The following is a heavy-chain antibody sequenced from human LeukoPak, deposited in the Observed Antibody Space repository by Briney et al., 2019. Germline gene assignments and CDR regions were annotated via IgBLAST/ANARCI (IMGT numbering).Heavy chain of an antibody. J-gene: IGHJ4*02. CDR2: INPNSGGT. D-gene: IGHD6-19*01. Sequence: ASVEASCKASGYTFTGYYMHWVRQAPGQGLEWMGWINPNSGGTNYAQKFQGWVTMTRDTSISTAYMELSRLRSDDTAVYYCARDSGYSSGYDYWGQGTLVTVSS. CDR3: ARDSGYSSGYDY. V-gene: IGHV1-2*04. CDR1: GYTFTGYY.